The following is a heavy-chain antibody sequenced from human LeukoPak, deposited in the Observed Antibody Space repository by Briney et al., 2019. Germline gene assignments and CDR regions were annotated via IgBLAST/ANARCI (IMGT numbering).Heavy chain of an antibody. D-gene: IGHD2-15*01. V-gene: IGHV4-34*01. CDR1: GGSFSGYY. Sequence: SETLSLTCAVYGGSFSGYYWSWIRQPPGKGLEWIGEINHSGSTNYNPSLKSRVTISVDTSKNQFSLRLNSVTAADTAVYYCARKSILTSGRKPYDYWDQGALVTVSS. CDR2: INHSGST. J-gene: IGHJ4*02. CDR3: ARKSILTSGRKPYDY.